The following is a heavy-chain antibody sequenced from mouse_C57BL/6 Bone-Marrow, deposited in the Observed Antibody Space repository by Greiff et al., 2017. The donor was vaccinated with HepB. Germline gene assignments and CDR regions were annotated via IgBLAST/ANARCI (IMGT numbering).Heavy chain of an antibody. D-gene: IGHD1-1*01. CDR1: GYTFSSYW. V-gene: IGHV1-9*01. J-gene: IGHJ3*01. CDR2: ILPGSGST. Sequence: LVESGDEVMKPGASVKISCKATGYTFSSYWIEWIKQRPGHGLEWIGEILPGSGSTNYNEKFKGKATFTTETSSNTAYMELSRLTSEDSAVYYCARGYYGNWFAYWGQGTLVTFSA. CDR3: ARGYYGNWFAY.